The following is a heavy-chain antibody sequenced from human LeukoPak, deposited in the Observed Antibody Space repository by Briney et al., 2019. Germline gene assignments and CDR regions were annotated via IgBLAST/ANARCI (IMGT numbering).Heavy chain of an antibody. V-gene: IGHV1-8*01. Sequence: EASVKVSCKASGYTFTSYDINWVRQATGQGLEWMGWMNPNSGNTGYAQKFQGRVTITRNTSISTAYMELSSLRSEDTAVYYCARFNQLSDAFDIWGQGTMVTVSS. CDR3: ARFNQLSDAFDI. CDR2: MNPNSGNT. J-gene: IGHJ3*02. CDR1: GYTFTSYD. D-gene: IGHD2-2*01.